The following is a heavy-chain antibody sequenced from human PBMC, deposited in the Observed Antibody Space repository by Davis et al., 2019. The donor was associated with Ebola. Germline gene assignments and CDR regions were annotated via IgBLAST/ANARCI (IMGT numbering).Heavy chain of an antibody. J-gene: IGHJ4*02. Sequence: SETLSLTCTVSGGDSSNYYWHWIRQSPGKGLEWIGYIYNSGSTNYSPSLRSRVTISVDTSKNQFSLRLSSVTAADTAVYFCARFDYSDYYYFDNWGQGILVTVSS. CDR3: ARFDYSDYYYFDN. CDR1: GGDSSNYY. CDR2: IYNSGST. D-gene: IGHD4-11*01. V-gene: IGHV4-59*01.